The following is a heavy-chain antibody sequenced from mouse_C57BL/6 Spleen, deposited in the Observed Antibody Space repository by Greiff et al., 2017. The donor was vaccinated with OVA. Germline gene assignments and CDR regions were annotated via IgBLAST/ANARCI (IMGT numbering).Heavy chain of an antibody. J-gene: IGHJ2*01. CDR3: ARGLRYYFDY. CDR1: GYTFTSYW. D-gene: IGHD1-1*01. Sequence: QVQLQQPGAELVRPGSSVKLSCKASGYTFTSYWMHWVKQRPIQGLEWIGNIDPSDSETHYNQKFKDKATLTVEKSSSTAYMQLSSRTSEDSAVYYCARGLRYYFDYWGQGTTLTVSS. V-gene: IGHV1-52*01. CDR2: IDPSDSET.